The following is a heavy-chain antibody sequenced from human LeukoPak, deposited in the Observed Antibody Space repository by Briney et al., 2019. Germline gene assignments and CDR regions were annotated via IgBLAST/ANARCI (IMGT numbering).Heavy chain of an antibody. CDR2: IKQDGSEK. V-gene: IGHV3-7*01. CDR3: ARDAAPSYYYDSSHFDY. CDR1: GFTFSSYW. J-gene: IGHJ4*02. Sequence: TGGSLRLSCAASGFTFSSYWMSWVRQAPGKGLEWVANIKQDGSEKYYVDSVKGRFTISRDNAKNSLYLQMNSLRAEDTAVYYCARDAAPSYYYDSSHFDYWGQGTLVTVSS. D-gene: IGHD3-22*01.